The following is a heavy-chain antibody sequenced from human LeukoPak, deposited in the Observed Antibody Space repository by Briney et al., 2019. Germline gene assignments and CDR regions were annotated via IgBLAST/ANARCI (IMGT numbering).Heavy chain of an antibody. J-gene: IGHJ4*02. Sequence: GVLRLSCTASGFTFGDYAMTWVRQAPGKGLEWVGFIASETYGGTAEYAASVKGRFTISRDDSKSIAYLQMNSLKTEDTAVYCCTRDQTPYYWGQGTLVTVSS. CDR2: IASETYGGTA. CDR1: GFTFGDYA. CDR3: TRDQTPYY. V-gene: IGHV3-49*04.